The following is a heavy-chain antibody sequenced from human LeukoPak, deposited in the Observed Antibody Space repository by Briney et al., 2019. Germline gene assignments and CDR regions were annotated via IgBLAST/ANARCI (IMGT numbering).Heavy chain of an antibody. D-gene: IGHD4-17*01. CDR3: ARDWNYGDYFDL. CDR1: GFTFSSYG. Sequence: PGGSLRLSCAASGFTFSSYGMEWVRQGPGKGLEWGAVISYDGSNKYYADSVKGRFTISRDDSKNTLYLQMNRLRAEETAVYYCARDWNYGDYFDLWGRGTLVTVSS. CDR2: ISYDGSNK. J-gene: IGHJ2*01. V-gene: IGHV3-30-3*01.